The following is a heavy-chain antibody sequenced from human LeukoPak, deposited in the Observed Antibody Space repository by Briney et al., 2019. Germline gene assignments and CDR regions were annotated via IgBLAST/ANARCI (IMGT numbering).Heavy chain of an antibody. J-gene: IGHJ5*02. V-gene: IGHV3-21*01. CDR3: ARSIPAAAEGGGGGWFDP. Sequence: GGSLRLSCAASGLTFSRCAMSWVRQAPGKGLEWVSSISSSSSYIYYADSVKGRFTISRDNAKNSLYLQMNSLRAEDTAVYYCARSIPAAAEGGGGGWFDPWGQGTLVTVSS. CDR2: ISSSSSYI. CDR1: GLTFSRCA. D-gene: IGHD2-2*01.